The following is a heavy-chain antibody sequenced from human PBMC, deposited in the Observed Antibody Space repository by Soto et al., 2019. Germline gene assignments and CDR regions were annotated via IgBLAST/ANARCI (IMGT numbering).Heavy chain of an antibody. CDR2: ISSSSSYI. CDR3: ARELVRGPLSI. CDR1: GFTFSSYT. Sequence: GSLRLSCAASGFTFSSYTMNWVRQAPGKGLEWVSSISSSSSYIYYADSVKGRFTISRDNAKNSLFLQMNSLRAEDTAVYYCARELVRGPLSIWGQGTMVTVSS. J-gene: IGHJ3*02. D-gene: IGHD2-2*01. V-gene: IGHV3-21*01.